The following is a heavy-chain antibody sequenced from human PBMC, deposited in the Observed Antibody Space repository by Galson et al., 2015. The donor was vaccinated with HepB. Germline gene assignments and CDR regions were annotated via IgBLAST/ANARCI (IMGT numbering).Heavy chain of an antibody. V-gene: IGHV1-69*01. J-gene: IGHJ6*02. D-gene: IGHD1-26*01. CDR1: GGTFSSYA. Sequence: VSCKASGGTFSSYAISWVRQAPGQGLEWMGGIIPIFGTANYAQKFQGRVTITADESTSTAYMELSSLRSEDTAVYYCARPTSTRSYYGFYYYGMDVWGQGTTVTVSS. CDR3: ARPTSTRSYYGFYYYGMDV. CDR2: IIPIFGTA.